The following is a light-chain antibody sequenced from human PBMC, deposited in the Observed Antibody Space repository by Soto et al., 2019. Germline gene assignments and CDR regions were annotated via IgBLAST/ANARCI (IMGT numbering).Light chain of an antibody. CDR3: QQYDQSPPWT. J-gene: IGKJ1*01. CDR2: GAS. CDR1: QSVSSTS. V-gene: IGKV3-20*01. Sequence: EIVLTQSPGTLSFSPGERATLSCRASQSVSSTSLAWYQQKPGQAPRLLIYGASNRATGIPDRFSGSGSGTDITLTISRLEPEDFAVYYCQQYDQSPPWTFGQGTKVEIK.